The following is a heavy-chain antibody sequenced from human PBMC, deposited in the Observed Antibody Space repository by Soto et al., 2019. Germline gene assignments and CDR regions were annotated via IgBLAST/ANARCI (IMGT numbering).Heavy chain of an antibody. D-gene: IGHD5-12*01. CDR1: GFTFRNYE. Sequence: EVKLVESGGGLVQPGVSLRISCADYGFTFRNYEMNWVRQAPGKGLEWVSYISSRSTGIFYADSVKVRFTISRDDANNSLYQQMNSLRAEDTAIYYCARPRAFDGYDGEYFFDFWGQGTLVTVSS. CDR2: ISSRSTGI. J-gene: IGHJ4*02. V-gene: IGHV3-48*03. CDR3: ARPRAFDGYDGEYFFDF.